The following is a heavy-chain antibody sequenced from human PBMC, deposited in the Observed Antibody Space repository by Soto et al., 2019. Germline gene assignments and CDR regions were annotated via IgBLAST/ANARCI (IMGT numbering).Heavy chain of an antibody. CDR3: AKTLETSDFWSGPPGALFDY. CDR1: GFTFSSYA. Sequence: EVQLLESGGGLVQPGGSLRLSCAASGFTFSSYAMSWVRQAPGKGLEWVSAISGSGGSTYYADSVKGRFTISRDNSKNTLYLQINSLRAEDTAVYYCAKTLETSDFWSGPPGALFDYWGQGTLVTVSS. CDR2: ISGSGGST. D-gene: IGHD3-3*01. J-gene: IGHJ4*02. V-gene: IGHV3-23*01.